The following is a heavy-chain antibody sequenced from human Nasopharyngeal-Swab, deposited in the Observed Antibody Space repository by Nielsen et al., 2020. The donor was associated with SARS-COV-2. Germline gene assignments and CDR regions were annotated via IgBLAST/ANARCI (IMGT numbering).Heavy chain of an antibody. CDR2: ISGSGGST. Sequence: GGSLRLSCAASGFTFSSYAMSWVRQAPGKGLEWVSAISGSGGSTYYADSVKGRFTISRDNSKNTLYLQMNSLRAEDTAVYYCAVSDGSGSCFYWGQGTLVTVSS. V-gene: IGHV3-23*01. J-gene: IGHJ4*02. CDR1: GFTFSSYA. D-gene: IGHD3-10*01. CDR3: AVSDGSGSCFY.